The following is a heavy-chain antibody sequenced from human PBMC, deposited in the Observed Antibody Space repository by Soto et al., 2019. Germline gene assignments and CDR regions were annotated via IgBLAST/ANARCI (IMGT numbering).Heavy chain of an antibody. CDR3: ARDFGSGLSATGAVFDS. CDR2: ISACNGNT. CDR1: GYIFTSYG. D-gene: IGHD3-3*01. Sequence: GASAKLSCKAYGYIFTSYGISWLREAPGQGLEWLGWISACNGNTKYAQNLQGRVTLTTDTPTYTAYMELMSLQSDDTAVYYCARDFGSGLSATGAVFDSWGQGALVTVSS. J-gene: IGHJ4*02. V-gene: IGHV1-18*01.